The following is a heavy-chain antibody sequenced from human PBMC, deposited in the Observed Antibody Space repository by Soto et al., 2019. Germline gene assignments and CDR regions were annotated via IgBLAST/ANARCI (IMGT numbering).Heavy chain of an antibody. CDR2: ISPGSSYI. J-gene: IGHJ4*02. Sequence: EVQLVESGGGLVKPGGSLRLSCTASGFTFGLYAMVWVRQAPGKGLEWVSSISPGSSYIYYADSLKGRFTISRDEAKNSVYLQMNSLRAEDTALNYCVRARATHSRPDYWGQGTLVTVLS. CDR1: GFTFGLYA. V-gene: IGHV3-21*01. CDR3: VRARATHSRPDY. D-gene: IGHD6-13*01.